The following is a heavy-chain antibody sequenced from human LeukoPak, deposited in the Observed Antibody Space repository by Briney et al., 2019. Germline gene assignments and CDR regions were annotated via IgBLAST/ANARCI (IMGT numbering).Heavy chain of an antibody. V-gene: IGHV3-7*01. J-gene: IGHJ1*01. CDR1: GFTFNRCW. CDR2: INPDGRDT. Sequence: PGGSLRLSCVVSGFTFNRCWMNWVRQAPGKGLEWVAHINPDGRDTYYVDYVKGRLTIYRDNAQNSMYLQMNSLRVEDTAVYYCTSWGDTTAEYFQRWGQGTLVTVSS. CDR3: TSWGDTTAEYFQR. D-gene: IGHD2-21*02.